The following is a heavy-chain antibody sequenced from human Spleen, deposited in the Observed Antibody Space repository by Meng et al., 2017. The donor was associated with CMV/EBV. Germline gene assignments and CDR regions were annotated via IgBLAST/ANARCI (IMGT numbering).Heavy chain of an antibody. D-gene: IGHD6-13*01. Sequence: GGSLRLSCAASGFTFSSYAMHWVRQAPGKGLEWVAVISYDGSNKYYADSVKGRFTISRDNSKNTLYLQMNSLRAEDTAVYYCARETSIAAAGLYYYGMDVWGQGTTVTVSS. CDR1: GFTFSSYA. CDR2: ISYDGSNK. CDR3: ARETSIAAAGLYYYGMDV. J-gene: IGHJ6*02. V-gene: IGHV3-30*04.